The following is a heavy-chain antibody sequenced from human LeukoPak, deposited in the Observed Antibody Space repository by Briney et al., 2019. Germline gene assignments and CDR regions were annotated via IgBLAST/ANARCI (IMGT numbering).Heavy chain of an antibody. D-gene: IGHD2-2*01. V-gene: IGHV1-69*01. J-gene: IGHJ6*03. Sequence: SVKVSCKASGGTFSSYAISWLRQAPGQGLEWMGGIIPIFGTANYAQKFQGRVTITADESTSTAYMELSSLRSEDTAVYYCARGSYVEYGLYYYYYMDVWGKGTTVTVSS. CDR3: ARGSYVEYGLYYYYYMDV. CDR1: GGTFSSYA. CDR2: IIPIFGTA.